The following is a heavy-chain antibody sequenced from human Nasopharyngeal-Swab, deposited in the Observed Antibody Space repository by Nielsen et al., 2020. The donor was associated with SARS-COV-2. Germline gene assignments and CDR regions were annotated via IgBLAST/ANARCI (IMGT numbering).Heavy chain of an antibody. CDR1: GGSISSYY. D-gene: IGHD3-3*01. V-gene: IGHV4-59*01. J-gene: IGHJ5*02. CDR2: IYYSGST. CDR3: ARGPGRITIFGVVIDSRGWFDP. Sequence: SETLSLTCTVSGGSISSYYWSWIRQPPGKGLEWIGYIYYSGSTNYNPSLKSRVTISVDTSKNQFSLKLSSVTAADTAVYYCARGPGRITIFGVVIDSRGWFDPWGQGTLVTVSS.